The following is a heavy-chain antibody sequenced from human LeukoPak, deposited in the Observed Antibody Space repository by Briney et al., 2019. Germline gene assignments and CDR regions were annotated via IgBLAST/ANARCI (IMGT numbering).Heavy chain of an antibody. CDR1: GYTFTGYY. Sequence: GASVKVSCKASGYTFTGYYIHWVRQAPGQGLEWMGIINPSGGSTSYAQKFQDRVTITRDTSTSTVYMELSSLRSEDTAVYYCARFSYGFLHWGQGTLVTVSS. V-gene: IGHV1-46*01. D-gene: IGHD5-18*01. CDR2: INPSGGST. CDR3: ARFSYGFLH. J-gene: IGHJ4*02.